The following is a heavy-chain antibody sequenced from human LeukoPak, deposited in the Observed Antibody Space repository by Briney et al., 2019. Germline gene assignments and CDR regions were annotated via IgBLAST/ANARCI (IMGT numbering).Heavy chain of an antibody. V-gene: IGHV3-21*01. D-gene: IGHD5/OR15-5a*01. CDR1: GFTFSSYS. CDR2: ISSSSSYI. CDR3: ARDVSTGLDGMDV. Sequence: GGSLRLSCAASGFTFSSYSMNWVRQAPGKGLEWVSSISSSSSYIYYADSVKGRFTISRDNAKNSLYLQMNSLRAEDTAVYYCARDVSTGLDGMDVWGQGTTVTVSS. J-gene: IGHJ6*02.